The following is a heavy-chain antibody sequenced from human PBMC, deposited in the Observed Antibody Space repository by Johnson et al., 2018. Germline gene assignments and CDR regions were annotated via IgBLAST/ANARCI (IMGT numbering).Heavy chain of an antibody. CDR3: ARATWVVRDAFDI. V-gene: IGHV3-66*02. CDR2: IYSGGST. Sequence: VQLVQSGGGVVQPGRSLRLSCAASGFTVSSNYMSWVRQAPGKGLEWVSVIYSGGSTYYADSVKGRFTISRDNSKNTLYLQMNSLSAEDAAVYYCARATWVVRDAFDIWGQGTMVTVSS. CDR1: GFTVSSNY. D-gene: IGHD2-15*01. J-gene: IGHJ3*02.